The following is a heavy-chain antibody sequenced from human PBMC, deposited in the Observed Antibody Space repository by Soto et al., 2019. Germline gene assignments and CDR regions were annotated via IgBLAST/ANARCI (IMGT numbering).Heavy chain of an antibody. CDR3: AREVGATTGSWFDP. J-gene: IGHJ5*02. V-gene: IGHV1-69*13. CDR2: IIPIFGTA. D-gene: IGHD1-26*01. CDR1: GGTFSSYA. Sequence: ASVKVSCKASGGTFSSYAISWVRQAPGQGLEWMGGIIPIFGTANYAQKFQGRVTITADESTSTAYMELSSLRSEDTAVYYCAREVGATTGSWFDPWGQGTLVTVSS.